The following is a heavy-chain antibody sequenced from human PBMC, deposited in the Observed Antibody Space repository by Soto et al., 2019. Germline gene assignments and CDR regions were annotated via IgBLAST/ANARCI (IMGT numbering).Heavy chain of an antibody. D-gene: IGHD2-15*01. CDR2: INAGNGNT. CDR1: GYTFTSYA. J-gene: IGHJ4*02. CDR3: ARDGRIYCSGGSCYIGY. V-gene: IGHV1-3*01. Sequence: ASVKVSCKASGYTFTSYAMHWVRQAPGQRLEWMGWINAGNGNTKYSQKFQGRVTITRDTSASTAYMELSSLRSEDTAVYYCARDGRIYCSGGSCYIGYWGQGTLVTVSS.